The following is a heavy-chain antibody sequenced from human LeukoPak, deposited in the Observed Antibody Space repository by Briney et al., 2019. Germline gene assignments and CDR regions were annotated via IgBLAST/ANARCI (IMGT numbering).Heavy chain of an antibody. CDR3: AGMDSSGYYDDY. CDR2: INPSGGST. D-gene: IGHD3-22*01. Sequence: ASVKVSCKASGYTFTSYYMHWVRQAPGQGLEWMGIINPSGGSTSYAQKFQGRVTMTRDMSTSTVYMELSSLRSEDTAVYYCAGMDSSGYYDDYWGQGTLVTVSS. CDR1: GYTFTSYY. J-gene: IGHJ4*02. V-gene: IGHV1-46*01.